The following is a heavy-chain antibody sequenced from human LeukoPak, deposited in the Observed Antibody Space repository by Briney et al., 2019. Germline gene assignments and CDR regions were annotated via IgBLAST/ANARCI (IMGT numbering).Heavy chain of an antibody. V-gene: IGHV4-34*01. Sequence: SETLSLTCAVYGGSFSGYYWSWIRQPPGKGLEWIGEINHSGSTNYNPSLKSRVTISVDTSKNQFSLKLSSVTAADTAVYYCARGLSRSSSSWYLGKGYYFDYWGQGTLVTVSS. CDR1: GGSFSGYY. D-gene: IGHD6-13*01. CDR3: ARGLSRSSSSWYLGKGYYFDY. J-gene: IGHJ4*02. CDR2: INHSGST.